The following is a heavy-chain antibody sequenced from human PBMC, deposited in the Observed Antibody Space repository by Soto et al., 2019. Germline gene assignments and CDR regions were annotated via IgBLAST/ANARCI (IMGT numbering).Heavy chain of an antibody. J-gene: IGHJ4*02. Sequence: EVQLLESGGGLVQPGGSLRLSCAASGFTFNNYAMTWVRQAPGKGLEWVSAISGGGDTTSYADSVKGRFTVSRDGSQNTLYLEMGSLRAGDTALYYCAKGRGGSGSLTPRVDFWGQGTLVTVSS. V-gene: IGHV3-23*01. CDR3: AKGRGGSGSLTPRVDF. CDR2: ISGGGDTT. CDR1: GFTFNNYA. D-gene: IGHD3-10*01.